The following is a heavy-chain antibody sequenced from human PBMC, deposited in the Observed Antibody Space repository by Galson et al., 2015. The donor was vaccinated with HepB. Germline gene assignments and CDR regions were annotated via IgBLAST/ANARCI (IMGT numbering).Heavy chain of an antibody. CDR1: GFTFSSYG. CDR2: IRYDGSNK. D-gene: IGHD6-19*01. CDR3: AKDLSVAVAGTPLDY. J-gene: IGHJ4*02. V-gene: IGHV3-30*02. Sequence: SLRLSCAASGFTFSSYGMHWVRQAPGKGLEWVAFIRYDGSNKYYADSVKGRFTISRDNSKNTLYLQMNSLRAEDTAVYYCAKDLSVAVAGTPLDYWGQGTLVTVSS.